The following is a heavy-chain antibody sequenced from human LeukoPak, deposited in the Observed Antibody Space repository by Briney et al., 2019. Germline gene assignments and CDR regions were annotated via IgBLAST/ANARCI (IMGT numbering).Heavy chain of an antibody. CDR1: GNYW. Sequence: GGSLRLSCAASGNYWMHWVRQAPGKGLVWVSHINSDGSWTSYADSVKGRFTISKDNAKNAVYLRMNSLRAEDTAVYYCVSFYETYWGRGTLVTVSS. V-gene: IGHV3-74*01. D-gene: IGHD2/OR15-2a*01. CDR3: VSFYETY. J-gene: IGHJ4*02. CDR2: INSDGSWT.